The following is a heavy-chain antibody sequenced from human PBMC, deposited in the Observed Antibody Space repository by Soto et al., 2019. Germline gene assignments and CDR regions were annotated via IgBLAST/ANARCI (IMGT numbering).Heavy chain of an antibody. CDR1: GGTFSSYA. CDR2: IIPIFGTA. CDR3: ARDECCPGGYSYGLDH. V-gene: IGHV1-69*05. D-gene: IGHD5-18*01. J-gene: IGHJ4*02. Sequence: VQLVQSGAEVKKPGSSVKVSCKASGGTFSSYAISWLRQAPGQGSEWTGGIIPIFGTANYAQKFQGRVTITTDESTNTAYMELSSLRSEDTAVYYCARDECCPGGYSYGLDHWGQGTLVTVSS.